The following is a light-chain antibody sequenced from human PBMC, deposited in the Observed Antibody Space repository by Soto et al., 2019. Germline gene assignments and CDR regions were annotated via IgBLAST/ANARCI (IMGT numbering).Light chain of an antibody. CDR3: LQHNTYPRT. Sequence: DIQITQSPSSLSASVGDRGTITCRASQGIGNDLGWYQQKPGKAPKRLIYATSSLQSGVPSRFSGSGSGTEFTLTISSLQPEDFATYFCLQHNTYPRTLGQGTKV. J-gene: IGKJ1*01. V-gene: IGKV1-17*01. CDR1: QGIGND. CDR2: ATS.